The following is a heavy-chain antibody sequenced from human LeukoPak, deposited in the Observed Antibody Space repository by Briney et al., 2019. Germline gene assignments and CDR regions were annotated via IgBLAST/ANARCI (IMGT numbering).Heavy chain of an antibody. Sequence: GASVKVSCKASGYTFTDYYMHWVRQAPGQGLEWMGWINPNSGGTNYAQKFQGRVTMTRDTSISTAYMELSRLRSDDTAVYYCARYSGYDWVYARYWGQGTLVTVSS. D-gene: IGHD5-12*01. J-gene: IGHJ4*02. V-gene: IGHV1-2*02. CDR1: GYTFTDYY. CDR2: INPNSGGT. CDR3: ARYSGYDWVYARY.